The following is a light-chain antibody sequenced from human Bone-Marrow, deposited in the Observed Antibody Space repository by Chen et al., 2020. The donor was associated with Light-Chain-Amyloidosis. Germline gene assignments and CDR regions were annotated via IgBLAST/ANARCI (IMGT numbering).Light chain of an antibody. V-gene: IGKV3-20*01. J-gene: IGKJ4*01. CDR1: QTISSNY. CDR2: GSS. Sequence: EIVLTQSPGTLSLSPGEGANLSCRASQTISSNYLTWYQHKIGQAPRLLIYGSSSRANGIPDRFTGSESGTHFTLTINRLEPEDLTMYYCQQYGTSPLTFGGGTKVEIK. CDR3: QQYGTSPLT.